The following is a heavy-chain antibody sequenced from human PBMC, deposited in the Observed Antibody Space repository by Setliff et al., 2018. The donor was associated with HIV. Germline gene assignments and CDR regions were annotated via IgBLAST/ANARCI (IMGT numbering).Heavy chain of an antibody. CDR1: GFTFSSYE. CDR2: ISSRGTTI. D-gene: IGHD5-18*01. J-gene: IGHJ5*02. Sequence: GGSLSPSCAPSGFTFSSYEMNWVRQAPGKGPAWVSYISSRGTTIYYADSVQGRFTISRDNAQNSLYLQMNSLRAEDTAVYYCARAMVAGSGYWFDPWGQVTLVTVSS. CDR3: ARAMVAGSGYWFDP. V-gene: IGHV3-48*03.